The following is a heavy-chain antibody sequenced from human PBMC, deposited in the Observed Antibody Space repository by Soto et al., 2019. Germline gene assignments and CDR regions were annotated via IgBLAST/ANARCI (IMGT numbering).Heavy chain of an antibody. D-gene: IGHD2-2*02. J-gene: IGHJ5*02. Sequence: ASVKVSCKASGYTFTSYGISWVRQAPGQGLEWMGWISAYNGNTNYAQKLQGRVTMTTDTSTSTAYMELRSLRSDDTAVYYCARDPRFSSTSCYTVGWFDPWGQGTLVTVSS. CDR1: GYTFTSYG. CDR3: ARDPRFSSTSCYTVGWFDP. CDR2: ISAYNGNT. V-gene: IGHV1-18*01.